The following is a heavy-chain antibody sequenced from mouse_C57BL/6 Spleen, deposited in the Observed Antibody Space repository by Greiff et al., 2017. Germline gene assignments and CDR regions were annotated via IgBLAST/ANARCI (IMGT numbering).Heavy chain of an antibody. V-gene: IGHV1-82*01. CDR2: IYPGDGDT. D-gene: IGHD2-3*01. CDR1: GYAFSSSW. Sequence: QVQLQQSGPELVKPGASVKISCTASGYAFSSSWMHWVKQRPGKGLEWIGRIYPGDGDTNYNGKFKGKATLTADKSSSTAYMQLSSLTSEDSAVYFCARDADDGSPIAYWGQGTLVTVSA. CDR3: ARDADDGSPIAY. J-gene: IGHJ3*01.